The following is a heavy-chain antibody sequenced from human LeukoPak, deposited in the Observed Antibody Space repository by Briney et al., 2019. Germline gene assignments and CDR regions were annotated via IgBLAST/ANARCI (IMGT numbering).Heavy chain of an antibody. V-gene: IGHV3-7*01. CDR1: GFTFSSYW. J-gene: IGHJ3*02. Sequence: GGSLRLSCAASGFTFSSYWMNWVRQAPGKGLEWVANIKQDGNEKYYVDSVTGRFTVSRDNAKNSLYLQMNSLRVEDTAVYHCAREGSSFRAFDIWGQGTMVTVSS. D-gene: IGHD6-13*01. CDR3: AREGSSFRAFDI. CDR2: IKQDGNEK.